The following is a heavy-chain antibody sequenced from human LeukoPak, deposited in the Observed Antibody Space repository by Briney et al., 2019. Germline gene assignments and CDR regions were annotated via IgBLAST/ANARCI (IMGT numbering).Heavy chain of an antibody. J-gene: IGHJ4*02. Sequence: GGSLRLPCAASGFTFSTYAMHWVRQAPGKALEWGAVISYDGSNTYSADSVKGRFTIPRDNSKNTLFLQMSSLTPEDTPVYYCARDLGGSYPDYWGQGTLGTVSS. CDR3: ARDLGGSYPDY. CDR1: GFTFSTYA. V-gene: IGHV3-30-3*01. CDR2: ISYDGSNT. D-gene: IGHD1-26*01.